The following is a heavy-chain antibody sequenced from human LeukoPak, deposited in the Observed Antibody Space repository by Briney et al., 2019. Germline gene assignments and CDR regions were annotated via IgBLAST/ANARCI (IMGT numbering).Heavy chain of an antibody. CDR2: TYYKSKWFN. V-gene: IGHV6-1*01. CDR1: GDSFSSNNAA. D-gene: IGHD6-13*01. Sequence: SQTLSLTCAISGDSFSSNNAAWNWIRQSPSRGLEWLAGTYYKSKWFNDYAVSVKSRITINPDTSKNQFSLQLNSVTPEDTAVYYCARETGWAAAGILESNAFDIWGQGTMVTVCS. CDR3: ARETGWAAAGILESNAFDI. J-gene: IGHJ3*02.